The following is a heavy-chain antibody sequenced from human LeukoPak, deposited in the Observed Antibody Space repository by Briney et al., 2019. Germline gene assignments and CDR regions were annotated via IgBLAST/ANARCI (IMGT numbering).Heavy chain of an antibody. D-gene: IGHD1-14*01. CDR3: ARGPADLTGNVDY. J-gene: IGHJ4*02. V-gene: IGHV1-2*06. CDR2: INPNSGGT. Sequence: ASVKVSCKASGYTFTGYYMHWVRQAPGQGLEWMGRINPNSGGTNYAQKFQGKVTMTRDTSISTAYMEMSWLRSDDTAVYYCARGPADLTGNVDYWGQGTLVAVSS. CDR1: GYTFTGYY.